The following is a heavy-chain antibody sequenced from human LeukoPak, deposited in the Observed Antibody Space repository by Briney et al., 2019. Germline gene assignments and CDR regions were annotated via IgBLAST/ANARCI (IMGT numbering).Heavy chain of an antibody. Sequence: GGSLRLSCAASGFTFSSYGMHWVRQAPGKGLEWVALIWYDGSNKYHADSVKGRSTISRDNSKNTLYLQMNSLRAEDTAVYYCAKDRVSRYFDWLFDYWGQGTLVTVSS. CDR3: AKDRVSRYFDWLFDY. D-gene: IGHD3-9*01. CDR2: IWYDGSNK. V-gene: IGHV3-33*06. CDR1: GFTFSSYG. J-gene: IGHJ4*02.